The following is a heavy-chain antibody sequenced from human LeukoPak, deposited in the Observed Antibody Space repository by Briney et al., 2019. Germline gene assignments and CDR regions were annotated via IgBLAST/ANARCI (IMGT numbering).Heavy chain of an antibody. CDR3: AKGNACSGGSCYHPRMDV. CDR2: ISGSGGNT. V-gene: IGHV3-23*01. CDR1: GLTFSSYA. J-gene: IGHJ6*03. Sequence: PGGSLRLSCAASGLTFSSYAMTWVRQAPGKGLEWVSGISGSGGNTYYADSVTGRFTISRDNSNNTLYLQMNSLRAEDMAVYYCAKGNACSGGSCYHPRMDVWGKGTTVTVSS. D-gene: IGHD2-15*01.